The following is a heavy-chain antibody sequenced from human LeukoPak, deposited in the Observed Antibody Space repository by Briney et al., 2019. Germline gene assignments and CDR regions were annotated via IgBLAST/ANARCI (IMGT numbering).Heavy chain of an antibody. V-gene: IGHV5-51*01. Sequence: LGESLKISCKGSGYSFTSYWIGWVRQMPGKGLGWMGIIYPGDSDTRYSPSFQGQVTISADKSISTAYLQWSSLKASDTAMYYCARQRGSSGWYAGPSNWFDPWGQGTLVTVSS. CDR1: GYSFTSYW. CDR3: ARQRGSSGWYAGPSNWFDP. CDR2: IYPGDSDT. D-gene: IGHD6-19*01. J-gene: IGHJ5*02.